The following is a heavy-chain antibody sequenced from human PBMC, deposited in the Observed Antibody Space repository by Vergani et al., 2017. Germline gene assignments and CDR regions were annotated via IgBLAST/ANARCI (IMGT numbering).Heavy chain of an antibody. CDR1: GAPISYWC. CDR2: LCPSGST. Sequence: QVQMQESGPGLVKTSETLSLTCSASGAPISYWCCSLLRQPAGKGLEWIGRLCPSGSTNYKPSLKSRVTMSIDTSKNQFSLNLYSVTAADTAVYYCARGALWWLRQIDSWGQGTLVTVSS. V-gene: IGHV4-4*07. D-gene: IGHD2-21*01. CDR3: ARGALWWLRQIDS. J-gene: IGHJ4*02.